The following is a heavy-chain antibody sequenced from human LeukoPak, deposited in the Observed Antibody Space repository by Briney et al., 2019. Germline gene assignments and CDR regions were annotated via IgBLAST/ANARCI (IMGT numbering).Heavy chain of an antibody. V-gene: IGHV3-66*01. J-gene: IGHJ4*02. CDR1: GFTVSSNY. CDR3: AREASYSSSWWYFDH. CDR2: IYDGGSA. Sequence: PGGSLRLSCAASGFTVSSNYISWVRQAPGKGLEWVSVIYDGGSADYADSVKGRFTISRDNSKSKVYLQMNSLRVEDTAVYYCAREASYSSSWWYFDHWGQGTLVTVSS. D-gene: IGHD6-13*01.